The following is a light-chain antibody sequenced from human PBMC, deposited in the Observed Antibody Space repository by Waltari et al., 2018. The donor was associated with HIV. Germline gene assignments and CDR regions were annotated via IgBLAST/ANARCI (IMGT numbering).Light chain of an antibody. CDR2: DVG. CDR1: SSDIGAYNS. V-gene: IGLV2-14*03. J-gene: IGLJ1*01. Sequence: QSALTQPASVSGSPGQSITISCTGSSSDIGAYNSVSWYQQHPGKAPKLIIYDVGSRPSRVAHGLSGSIDGSQACLTIHGRQAGCEGDYFCKLQRSSGTPCVFRRGTQVAL. CDR3: KLQRSSGTPCV.